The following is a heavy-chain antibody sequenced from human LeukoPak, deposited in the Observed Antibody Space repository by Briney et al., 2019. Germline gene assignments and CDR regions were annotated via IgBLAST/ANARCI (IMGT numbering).Heavy chain of an antibody. CDR3: AKVSWANYFDY. J-gene: IGHJ4*02. CDR1: GFTFSSYA. CDR2: ISGSGGNT. V-gene: IGHV3-23*01. D-gene: IGHD6-13*01. Sequence: GGSLRLSCVASGFTFSSYAMSWVRQAPGQGLEWVSGISGSGGNTHYADSVRGRFTISRDNSKNTLYLQMNSLRAEDTAIYYCAKVSWANYFDYWGRGTLVTVSS.